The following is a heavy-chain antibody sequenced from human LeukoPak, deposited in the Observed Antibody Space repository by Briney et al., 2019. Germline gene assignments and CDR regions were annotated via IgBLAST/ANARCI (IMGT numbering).Heavy chain of an antibody. CDR1: GFTFSSYA. J-gene: IGHJ4*02. CDR2: ISDSGGTT. D-gene: IGHD6-19*01. CDR3: AKDMQQWLVGVTYFDY. Sequence: PGGSLRLSCAASGFTFSSYAMSWVRQAPGKGLEWVSVISDSGGTTYYADSVRGRFTISRDNSKNTLYLQMNSLRAEDTAVYYCAKDMQQWLVGVTYFDYWGQGTLVTVSS. V-gene: IGHV3-23*01.